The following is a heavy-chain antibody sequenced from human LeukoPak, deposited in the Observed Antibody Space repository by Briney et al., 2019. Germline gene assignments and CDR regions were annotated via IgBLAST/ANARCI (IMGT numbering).Heavy chain of an antibody. D-gene: IGHD1-20*01. V-gene: IGHV1-69*13. CDR1: GGTFSSYA. CDR3: ARGGAYNWNDGYYFDY. J-gene: IGHJ4*02. CDR2: IIPIFGTA. Sequence: GASVKVSCKASGGTFSSYAISWVRQAPGQGLEWMGGIIPIFGTANYAQKFQGRVTITADESTSTAYMELSRLRSDDTAVYYSARGGAYNWNDGYYFDYWGQGTLVTVSS.